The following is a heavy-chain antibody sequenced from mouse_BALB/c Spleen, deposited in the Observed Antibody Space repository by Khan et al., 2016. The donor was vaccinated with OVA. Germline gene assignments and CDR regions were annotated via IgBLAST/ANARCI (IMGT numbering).Heavy chain of an antibody. Sequence: VQLQQSGAELMKPGASVKISCKATGYTFSSYWIEWVKQRPGHGLEWIGEILPGSGNTNCTENFKGKATFTADTSSNPAYMQLSSLSSEDSAVYYCVRYGNHWYFDVWGAGTTVTVSS. CDR1: GYTFSSYW. CDR2: ILPGSGNT. J-gene: IGHJ1*01. V-gene: IGHV1-9*01. D-gene: IGHD2-1*01. CDR3: VRYGNHWYFDV.